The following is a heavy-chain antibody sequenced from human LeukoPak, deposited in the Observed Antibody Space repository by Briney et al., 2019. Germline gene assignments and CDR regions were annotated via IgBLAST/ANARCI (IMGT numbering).Heavy chain of an antibody. J-gene: IGHJ4*02. CDR2: IYTSGRT. CDR1: GGCISGDY. D-gene: IGHD1-26*01. CDR3: ARYSGMGYSPGTYSNS. V-gene: IGHV4-4*07. Sequence: SETLSLTCTVSGGCISGDYWSWIRQPAGTGLEWIGRIYTSGRTIYNPSLKSRVTISVDTSKNQFSLKLSSVTAADTAVYYCARYSGMGYSPGTYSNSWGQGTRVTVSS.